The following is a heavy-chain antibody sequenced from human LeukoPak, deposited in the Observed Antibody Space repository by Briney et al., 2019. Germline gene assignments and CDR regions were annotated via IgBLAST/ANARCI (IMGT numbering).Heavy chain of an antibody. CDR3: ARSKYGGPDY. D-gene: IGHD3-10*02. CDR2: IYYSGRT. J-gene: IGHJ4*02. Sequence: SETLSLTCTVSGGSISSYYWNWIRQPPGKGLEWIGYIYYSGRTNYNPSLKSRVTISVNTSKNQFSLKLSSVTAADTAVYYCARSKYGGPDYWGQGTLVTVSS. V-gene: IGHV4-59*01. CDR1: GGSISSYY.